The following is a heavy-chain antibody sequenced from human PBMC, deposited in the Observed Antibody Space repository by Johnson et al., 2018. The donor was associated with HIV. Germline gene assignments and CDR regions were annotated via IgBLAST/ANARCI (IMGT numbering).Heavy chain of an antibody. J-gene: IGHJ3*02. Sequence: VQLVESGGGLVQPGGSLRLSCAASGFTFSTYDMYWVRQATGHGLEWVSTISGSGGSTYYSDSVKGRFTLSRDNSKNTLYLQMNSLRAEDTAVYYCARRGGSGWSAFDIWGQGTIVTVSS. CDR1: GFTFSTYD. CDR2: ISGSGGST. CDR3: ARRGGSGWSAFDI. D-gene: IGHD6-19*01. V-gene: IGHV3-23*04.